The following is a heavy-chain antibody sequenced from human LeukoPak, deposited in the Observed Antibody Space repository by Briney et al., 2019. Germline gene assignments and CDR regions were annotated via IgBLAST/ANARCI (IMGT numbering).Heavy chain of an antibody. J-gene: IGHJ4*02. CDR1: GGSFSGYY. D-gene: IGHD4-17*01. Sequence: SETLSLTCAVYGGSFSGYYWSWIRQPPEKGLEWIGEINHSGSTNYNPSLKSRVTISVDTSKNQFSLKLSSVTAADTAVYYCARKTEVTVTTFDYWGQGTLVTVSS. CDR2: INHSGST. V-gene: IGHV4-34*01. CDR3: ARKTEVTVTTFDY.